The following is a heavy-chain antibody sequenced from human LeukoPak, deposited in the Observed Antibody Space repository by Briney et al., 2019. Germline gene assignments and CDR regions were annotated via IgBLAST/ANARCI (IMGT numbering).Heavy chain of an antibody. CDR1: GNSISSGYY. CDR3: ASSGYSSSWALDY. J-gene: IGHJ4*02. CDR2: IYHSGST. D-gene: IGHD6-13*01. V-gene: IGHV4-38-2*01. Sequence: SETLSLTCVVSGNSISSGYYWGWIRQPPGQGLEWIASIYHSGSTYYNTSLKSRVTISVDTSKNQFSLKLSSVTAADTAVYYCASSGYSSSWALDYWGQGTLVTVSS.